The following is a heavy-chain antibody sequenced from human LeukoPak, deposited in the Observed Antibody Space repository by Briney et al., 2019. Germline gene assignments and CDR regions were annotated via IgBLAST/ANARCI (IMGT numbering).Heavy chain of an antibody. CDR2: ITTNGGST. D-gene: IGHD3-10*01. J-gene: IGHJ4*02. V-gene: IGHV3-64*04. CDR3: TTDLGSLRGGH. CDR1: GFTFSGYA. Sequence: GGSLRLSCSASGFTFSGYAMHWVRQAPGKGLEYVSAITTNGGSTYYADSVKGRFTISRDNSKNTLYLQMNSLKTEDTAVYYCTTDLGSLRGGHWGQGTLVTVSS.